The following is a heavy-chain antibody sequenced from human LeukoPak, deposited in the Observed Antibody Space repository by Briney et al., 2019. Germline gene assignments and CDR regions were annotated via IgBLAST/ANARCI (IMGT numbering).Heavy chain of an antibody. V-gene: IGHV1-8*01. CDR3: ARGGKQWRGGNYFDS. CDR1: GYTFTSYD. CDR2: ITTGRGET. Sequence: ASVKVSCKASGYTFTSYDINWVRQATGQGLEWMGWITTGRGETRYSQEFQRRTTFTRDTSASTVYMDLSDLRSEDTAVYYCARGGKQWRGGNYFDSWGQGTLVAVSS. J-gene: IGHJ4*02. D-gene: IGHD6-19*01.